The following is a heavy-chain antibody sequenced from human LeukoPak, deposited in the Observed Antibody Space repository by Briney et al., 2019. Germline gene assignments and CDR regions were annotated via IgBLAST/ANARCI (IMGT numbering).Heavy chain of an antibody. D-gene: IGHD4-17*01. V-gene: IGHV3-48*03. CDR1: GFTFSRYE. J-gene: IGHJ4*02. CDR2: ISSSGSIV. CDR3: ARDLGMTDGDYVSYFDY. Sequence: GGSLRLSCAASGFTFSRYELNWVRQAPGKGLEWVSYISSSGSIVYYADSVKGRFTISRDNAKNSLYLQMNSLRAEDTALYYCARDLGMTDGDYVSYFDYWGQGTLVTVSS.